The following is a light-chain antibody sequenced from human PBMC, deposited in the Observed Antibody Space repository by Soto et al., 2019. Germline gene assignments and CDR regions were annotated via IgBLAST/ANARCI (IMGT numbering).Light chain of an antibody. CDR2: GAS. CDR1: QSISNR. CDR3: QQYNSWSPIT. Sequence: EIVMTQSPATLSVSPGERATLSCTASQSISNRLVWYQQKPGQAPRLLIYGASTRATGVPARFSGSGPGTEFTLTISSLQSEDFAVYYCQQYNSWSPITFGQGTRLEIK. J-gene: IGKJ5*01. V-gene: IGKV3-15*01.